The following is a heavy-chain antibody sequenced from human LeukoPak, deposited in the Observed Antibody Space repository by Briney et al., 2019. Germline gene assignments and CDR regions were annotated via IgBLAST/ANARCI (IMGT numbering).Heavy chain of an antibody. CDR1: GFTFSSYS. V-gene: IGHV3-21*01. CDR3: ARVWVQFGDWHLGIFDY. Sequence: PGGSLRLSCAASGFTFSSYSMNWVRQAPGKGLEWVSSISSSSSYIYYADSVKGRFTISRDNAKNSLYLQMNSLRAEDTAVYYCARVWVQFGDWHLGIFDYWGQGTLVTVSS. J-gene: IGHJ4*02. CDR2: ISSSSSYI. D-gene: IGHD3-3*01.